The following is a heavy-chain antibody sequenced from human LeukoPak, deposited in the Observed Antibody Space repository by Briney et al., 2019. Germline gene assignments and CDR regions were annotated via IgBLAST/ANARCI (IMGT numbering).Heavy chain of an antibody. D-gene: IGHD5-18*01. J-gene: IGHJ4*02. CDR3: ARHAGEADTAMDYFDY. CDR1: GGSFSGYY. CDR2: INHSGST. Sequence: SETLSLTCAVYGGSFSGYYWSWIRQPPGKGLEWIGEINHSGSTNYDPSLKSRVTISVDTSKNQFSLKLSSVTAADTAVYYCARHAGEADTAMDYFDYWGQGTLVTVSS. V-gene: IGHV4-34*01.